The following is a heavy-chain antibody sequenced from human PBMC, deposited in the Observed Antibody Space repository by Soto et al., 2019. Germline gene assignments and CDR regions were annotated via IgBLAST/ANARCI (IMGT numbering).Heavy chain of an antibody. CDR1: GGSFSGYY. D-gene: IGHD2-15*01. CDR3: ARDPQECSGGSCYFDY. Sequence: PSETLSLTCAVYGGSFSGYYWSWIRQPPGKGLEWIGEINHSGSTNYNPSLKSRVTISVDTSKNQFSLKLSSVTAADTAVYYCARDPQECSGGSCYFDYWGQGTLVTVSS. J-gene: IGHJ4*02. V-gene: IGHV4-34*01. CDR2: INHSGST.